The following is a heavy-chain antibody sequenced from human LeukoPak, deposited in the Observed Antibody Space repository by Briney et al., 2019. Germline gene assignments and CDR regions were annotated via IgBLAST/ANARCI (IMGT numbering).Heavy chain of an antibody. CDR3: ARQIAEVGTSRYLDI. V-gene: IGHV5-51*01. J-gene: IGHJ2*01. CDR2: IYPDDSDT. Sequence: GESLKISCKGSGYSFTSYWIAWVRPMPGKGLEYMGVIYPDDSDTRYSPSFQGQVTISADKSISTAHLQWSSLKASDTAMYYCARQIAEVGTSRYLDIWGRGTLVTVSS. D-gene: IGHD6-13*01. CDR1: GYSFTSYW.